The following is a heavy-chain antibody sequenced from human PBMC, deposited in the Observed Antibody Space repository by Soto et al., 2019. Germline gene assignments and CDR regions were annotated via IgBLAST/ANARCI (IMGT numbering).Heavy chain of an antibody. CDR2: MSYSGNI. CDR1: GGSISGYY. D-gene: IGHD2-21*01. J-gene: IGHJ4*02. Sequence: SETLSLTCTVSGGSISGYYWSWIRQPPGKGLEWIGYMSYSGNIYYNSSLKSRVTISVDTFKNQFSLKLNSVTAADTAVYYCARAVVVSAIDFDYWGQGILVTVSS. CDR3: ARAVVVSAIDFDY. V-gene: IGHV4-59*08.